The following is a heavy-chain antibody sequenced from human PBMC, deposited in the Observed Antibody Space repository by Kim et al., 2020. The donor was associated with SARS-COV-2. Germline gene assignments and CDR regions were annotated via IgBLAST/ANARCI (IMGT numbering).Heavy chain of an antibody. V-gene: IGHV3-33*06. CDR1: GFTFSSYA. CDR3: AKEGGYSGYDGFK. CDR2: IWYDGSNK. J-gene: IGHJ4*02. Sequence: GGSLRLSCAASGFTFSSYAMHWVRQAPGKGLEWVAVIWYDGSNKYYADSVKGRFTISRDNSKNTLYLQMNSLRAEDTAVYYCAKEGGYSGYDGFKWGQGTLVTVSS. D-gene: IGHD5-12*01.